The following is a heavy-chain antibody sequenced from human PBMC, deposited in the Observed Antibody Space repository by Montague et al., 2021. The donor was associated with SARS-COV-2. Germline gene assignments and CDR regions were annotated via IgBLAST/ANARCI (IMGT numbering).Heavy chain of an antibody. CDR2: IYTTGTT. CDR3: ARAVPGYYYDSSGYPDYFDY. Sequence: SLRLSCAASGFSVISNYMSWVRQAPGKGLEWVSLIYTTGTTYYADSVKGRFTISRDNSKNTLYLQMNSLRVEDTAVYYCARAVPGYYYDSSGYPDYFDYWGQGTLVTVSS. J-gene: IGHJ4*02. V-gene: IGHV3-53*01. D-gene: IGHD3-22*01. CDR1: GFSVISNY.